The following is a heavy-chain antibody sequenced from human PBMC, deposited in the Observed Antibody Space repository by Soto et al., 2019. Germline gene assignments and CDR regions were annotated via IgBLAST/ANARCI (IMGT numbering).Heavy chain of an antibody. CDR1: GYPFTHYG. CDR3: ARDQSFDRSYYYGIDV. Sequence: QVQLVQSVAEVKRPGASVKVSCKSSGYPFTHYGITWVRQAPGQGLEWMGWISPYNGNTNYGQTLQGRVTLTTDTSTSTVYMELRSLRSDDTAVYYCARDQSFDRSYYYGIDVWGQGTTVTVSS. D-gene: IGHD3-10*01. CDR2: ISPYNGNT. J-gene: IGHJ6*02. V-gene: IGHV1-18*01.